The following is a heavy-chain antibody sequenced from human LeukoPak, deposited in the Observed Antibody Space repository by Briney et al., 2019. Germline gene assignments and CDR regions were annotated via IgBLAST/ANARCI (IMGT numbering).Heavy chain of an antibody. J-gene: IGHJ3*02. CDR3: AIRVSGRAFDI. D-gene: IGHD3-16*01. Sequence: SETLSLTCTVSGGSISSSSYYWSWIRQPAGKGLEWIGRIYTSGSTNYNPSLKSRVTMSVDTSKNQFSLKLSSVTAADTAVYYCAIRVSGRAFDIWGQGTMVTVSS. CDR2: IYTSGST. CDR1: GGSISSSSYY. V-gene: IGHV4-61*02.